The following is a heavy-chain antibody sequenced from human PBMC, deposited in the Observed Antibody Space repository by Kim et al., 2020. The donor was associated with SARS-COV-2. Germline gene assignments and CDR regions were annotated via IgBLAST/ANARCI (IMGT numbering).Heavy chain of an antibody. CDR2: IYYSGTT. Sequence: SETLSLTCTVSGGSISSSSYYWGWIRQPPGKGLEWIGSIYYSGTTYYNPFLKSRVTISVDTSKNQFSLKLNSVTAADTAVYYCARKQKAGKNPFDYWGQGTLVTVAS. J-gene: IGHJ4*02. CDR3: ARKQKAGKNPFDY. V-gene: IGHV4-39*07. D-gene: IGHD6-13*01. CDR1: GGSISSSSYY.